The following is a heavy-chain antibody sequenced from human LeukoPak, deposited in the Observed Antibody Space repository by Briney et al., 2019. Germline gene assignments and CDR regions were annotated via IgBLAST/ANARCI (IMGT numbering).Heavy chain of an antibody. D-gene: IGHD1-26*01. CDR2: IYSGDIT. Sequence: GRSLRLSCAASGFTFSHYAMHWVRQAPGKGLEWVSIIYSGDITYYADSVKGRFTISRDNSKNMLFLQMNSLRAEDTAVYYCTRDSTTFRFGYWGQGTLVTVSS. J-gene: IGHJ4*02. V-gene: IGHV3-53*01. CDR1: GFTFSHYA. CDR3: TRDSTTFRFGY.